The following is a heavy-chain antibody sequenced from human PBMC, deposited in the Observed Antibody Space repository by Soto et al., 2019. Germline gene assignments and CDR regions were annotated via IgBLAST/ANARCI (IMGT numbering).Heavy chain of an antibody. CDR1: GFTFSYYG. CDR2: RHTGGNEK. Sequence: QVQLVESGGGVVQPGGSLRLSCAASGFTFSYYGFHWVRQAPGKGLEWVAVRHTGGNEKYYVDSVKGRFTVSRDDSRNMVYLEMSGLRAEDTAEYFCARDADTTGHYSHFDLWGRGALVAVS. J-gene: IGHJ4*02. D-gene: IGHD3-9*01. V-gene: IGHV3-33*08. CDR3: ARDADTTGHYSHFDL.